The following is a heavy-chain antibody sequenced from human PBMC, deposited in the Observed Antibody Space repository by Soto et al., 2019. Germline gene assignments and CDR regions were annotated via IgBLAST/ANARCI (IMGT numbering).Heavy chain of an antibody. CDR3: VRGGIAGNWFDP. V-gene: IGHV4-31*03. CDR2: IFHSGST. CDR1: GGSITSGGFY. D-gene: IGHD6-13*01. J-gene: IGHJ5*02. Sequence: SETLSLTCSVSGGSITSGGFYWSWIRQHPGKGLEWIAYIFHSGSTDYNPSLKSRVIISADTSKNQFSLQLTSATAADTAVYYCVRGGIAGNWFDPWGQGTLVTVSS.